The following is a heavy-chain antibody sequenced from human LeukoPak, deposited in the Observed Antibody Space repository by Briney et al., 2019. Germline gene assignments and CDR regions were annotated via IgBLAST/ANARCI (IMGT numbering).Heavy chain of an antibody. Sequence: PSETLSLTCTVSGYSISSGYYWGWIRQPPGKGPEWIGSIYHSGSTHYNSSLKSRVTISVDTSKNQLSLKLSSVTAADTAVYFCARGPYSYDSSGAFDIWGQGTMVTVSS. D-gene: IGHD3-22*01. J-gene: IGHJ3*02. CDR2: IYHSGST. CDR1: GYSISSGYY. V-gene: IGHV4-38-2*02. CDR3: ARGPYSYDSSGAFDI.